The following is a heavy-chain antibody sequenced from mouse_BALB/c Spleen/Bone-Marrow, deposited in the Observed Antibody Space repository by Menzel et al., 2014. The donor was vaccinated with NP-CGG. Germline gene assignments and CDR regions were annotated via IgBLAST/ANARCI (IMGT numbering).Heavy chain of an antibody. V-gene: IGHV14-3*02. CDR3: ARCYYYAMDY. Sequence: VQLQQSGAELVKPGASVKLSCTASGFNIKDTYIHWVKQRPEQGLEWIGRIDPANGNTKYDPKFQGKATITADTSSNTAYLQLSSLTSEGTAGYYCARCYYYAMDYWGQGTSVTVSS. CDR2: IDPANGNT. CDR1: GFNIKDTY. J-gene: IGHJ4*01.